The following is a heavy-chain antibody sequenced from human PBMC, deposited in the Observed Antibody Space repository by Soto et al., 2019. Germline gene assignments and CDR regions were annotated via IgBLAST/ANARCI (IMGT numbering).Heavy chain of an antibody. CDR1: GVTCISYG. CDR2: IWYDGSNK. Sequence: GGSLRLSCAASGVTCISYGMHWVRQAPGKGLEWVAVIWYDGSNKYYADSFQGHVTISADKSISTAYLQWSSLKASDTAMYYCARHEGSTTQYYYYGMDVWGQGTTVTVSS. J-gene: IGHJ6*02. D-gene: IGHD2-2*01. CDR3: ARHEGSTTQYYYYGMDV. V-gene: IGHV3-33*01.